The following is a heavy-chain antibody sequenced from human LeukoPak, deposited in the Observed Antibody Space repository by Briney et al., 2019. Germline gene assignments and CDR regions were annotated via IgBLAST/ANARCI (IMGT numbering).Heavy chain of an antibody. J-gene: IGHJ4*02. CDR2: INPNSGGT. CDR1: GYTFTGYY. Sequence: ASVKVSCNASGYTFTGYYMHWVRQAPGQGLEWMGWINPNSGGTNYAQKFQGRVTMTRDTSISTAYMELSRLRSDDTAVYYCARVTYDSSGYYYVELDYWGQGTLVTVSS. D-gene: IGHD3-22*01. V-gene: IGHV1-2*02. CDR3: ARVTYDSSGYYYVELDY.